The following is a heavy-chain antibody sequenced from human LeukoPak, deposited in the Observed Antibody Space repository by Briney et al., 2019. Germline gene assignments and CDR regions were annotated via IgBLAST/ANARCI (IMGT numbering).Heavy chain of an antibody. CDR1: GFTFSNYG. Sequence: GGTLRLSCAASGFTFSNYGMSWVRQAPGKGLEWVSAISGGGYTYYADSVKGRFTISRGNSKNTLYLQMNSLRAEDTAVYYCARDSPRDYYGSEKNFDYWGQGTLVTVSS. J-gene: IGHJ4*02. V-gene: IGHV3-23*01. CDR3: ARDSPRDYYGSEKNFDY. D-gene: IGHD3-10*01. CDR2: ISGGGYT.